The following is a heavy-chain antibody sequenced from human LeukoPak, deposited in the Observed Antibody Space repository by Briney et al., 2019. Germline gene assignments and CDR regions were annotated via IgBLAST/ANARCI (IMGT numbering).Heavy chain of an antibody. V-gene: IGHV3-21*05. D-gene: IGHD3-10*01. J-gene: IGHJ4*02. Sequence: GGSLRLSCAASGFSFSVYEIHWVRQAPGKGLEWISDISSSSSYIYYADSVKGRFTISRDNAKNSLYLQMNSLRAEDTAVYYCARDKTMVRGVIAYWGQGTLVTVSS. CDR3: ARDKTMVRGVIAY. CDR2: ISSSSSYI. CDR1: GFSFSVYE.